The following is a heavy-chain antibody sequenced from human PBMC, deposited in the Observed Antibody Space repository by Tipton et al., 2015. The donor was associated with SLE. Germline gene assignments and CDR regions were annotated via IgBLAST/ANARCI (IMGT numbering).Heavy chain of an antibody. CDR1: GDSVSSNSAA. Sequence: GLVKPSQTLSLTCAISGDSVSSNSAAWNWIRQSPSRGLEWLGRTYYRSKWYNDYAVSVKSRITINPDTSKNQFSLKLSSVTAADTAVYYCASGLGGNSGAFDIWGQGTMVTVSS. CDR2: TYYRSKWYN. CDR3: ASGLGGNSGAFDI. J-gene: IGHJ3*02. V-gene: IGHV6-1*01. D-gene: IGHD4-23*01.